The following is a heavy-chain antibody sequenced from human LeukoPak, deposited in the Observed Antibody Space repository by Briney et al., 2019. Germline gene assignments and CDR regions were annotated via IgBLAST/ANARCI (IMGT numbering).Heavy chain of an antibody. CDR1: GFIFSNHG. CDR2: ISPRGDIT. J-gene: IGHJ4*02. Sequence: PGGSLRLSCAASGFIFSNHGMNWVRQAPGKGLEWVSGISPRGDITYYTDSVKGRFTVSRDNSKNTLYLQMNSLRAEDTAVYYCARRAGAYSHPYDYWGQGTLVTVSS. D-gene: IGHD4/OR15-4a*01. CDR3: ARRAGAYSHPYDY. V-gene: IGHV3-23*01.